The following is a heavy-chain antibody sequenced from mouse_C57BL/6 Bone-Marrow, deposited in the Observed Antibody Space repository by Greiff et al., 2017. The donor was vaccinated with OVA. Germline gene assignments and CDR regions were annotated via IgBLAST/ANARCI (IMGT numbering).Heavy chain of an antibody. CDR2: ISNGGGST. Sequence: EVHLAESGGGLVQPGGSLKLSCAASGFTFSDFYMYWIRQTPEKRLECVAYISNGGGSTYYPDTVKGRFTISRDNAKNALYLQMSRLKSEDTAMYYCARLDDMDYWGQGTSVTVSS. CDR3: ARLDDMDY. J-gene: IGHJ4*01. CDR1: GFTFSDFY. V-gene: IGHV5-12*01.